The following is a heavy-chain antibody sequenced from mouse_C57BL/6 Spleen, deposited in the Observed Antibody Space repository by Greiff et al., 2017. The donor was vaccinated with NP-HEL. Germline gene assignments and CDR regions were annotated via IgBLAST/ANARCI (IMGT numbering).Heavy chain of an antibody. Sequence: QVQLQQPGAELVRPGSSVKLSCKASGYTFTSYWMHWVKQRPIQGLEWIGNIDPSDSETHYNQKFKDKATLTVDKSSSTAYMQLSSLTSEDSAVYYCARSPFYGSSGSFAYWGQGTLVTVSA. CDR1: GYTFTSYW. CDR3: ARSPFYGSSGSFAY. J-gene: IGHJ3*01. V-gene: IGHV1-52*01. CDR2: IDPSDSET. D-gene: IGHD1-1*01.